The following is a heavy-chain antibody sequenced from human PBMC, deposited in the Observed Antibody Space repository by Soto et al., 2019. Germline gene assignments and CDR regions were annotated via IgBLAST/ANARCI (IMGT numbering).Heavy chain of an antibody. CDR2: INGSNGNT. J-gene: IGHJ4*02. V-gene: IGHV1-3*01. Sequence: GASVKVSCKPAGYGFSSHVLHWVRQAPGQGLEWMGCINGSNGNTKYSQKVQGRVTITRDKSASIAYMEVSSLRSEDTAVYYCARDTGSDFRLEPANFDYWGQGTLVTVSS. CDR1: GYGFSSHV. D-gene: IGHD3-10*01. CDR3: ARDTGSDFRLEPANFDY.